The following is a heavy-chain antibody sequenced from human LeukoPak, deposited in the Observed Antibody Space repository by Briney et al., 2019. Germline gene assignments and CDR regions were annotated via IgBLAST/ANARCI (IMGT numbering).Heavy chain of an antibody. CDR1: GYTFSIYW. V-gene: IGHV3-7*01. D-gene: IGHD3-3*01. Sequence: GGSLRLSCAASGYTFSIYWMSWVRQAPGKGLEWVANIKQDGSEKYYVDSVKGRFTISRDNAKNSLYLQMNSLRAEDTAVYYCARACYDFWSGYLDYYYYYYMDVWGKGTTVTVSS. J-gene: IGHJ6*03. CDR3: ARACYDFWSGYLDYYYYYYMDV. CDR2: IKQDGSEK.